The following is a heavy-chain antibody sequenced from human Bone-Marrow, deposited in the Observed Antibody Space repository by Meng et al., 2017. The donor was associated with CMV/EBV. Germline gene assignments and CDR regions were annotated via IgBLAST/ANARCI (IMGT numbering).Heavy chain of an antibody. CDR1: GYTFTGYY. CDR3: ARDGSSAYYGMDV. Sequence: SVKVSCKSSGYTFTGYYMHWVRQAPGQGLEWMGRINPILGIANYAQKFQGRVTITADNSTSTAYMELSSLGSEDTAWYYCARDGSSAYYGMDVWGQGTTVTVSS. V-gene: IGHV1-69*04. D-gene: IGHD6-25*01. J-gene: IGHJ6*02. CDR2: INPILGIA.